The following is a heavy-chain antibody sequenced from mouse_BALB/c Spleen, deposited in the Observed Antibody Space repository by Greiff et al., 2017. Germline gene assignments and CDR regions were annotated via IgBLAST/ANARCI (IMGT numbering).Heavy chain of an antibody. CDR2: IDPANGNT. J-gene: IGHJ2*01. D-gene: IGHD6-1*01. CDR3: ASVRHAGVYFDY. V-gene: IGHV14-3*02. Sequence: VQLQQSGAELVKPGASVKLSCTASGFNIKDTYMHWVKQRPEQGLEWIGRIDPANGNTKYDPKFQGKATITADTSSNTAYLQLSSLTSEDTAVYYCASVRHAGVYFDYWGQGTTLTVSS. CDR1: GFNIKDTY.